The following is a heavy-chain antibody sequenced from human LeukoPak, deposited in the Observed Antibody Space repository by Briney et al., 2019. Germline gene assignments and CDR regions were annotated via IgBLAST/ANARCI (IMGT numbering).Heavy chain of an antibody. CDR3: ARGRVSSSTWYSTYYYYFYMDV. CDR1: GYSISSGYY. Sequence: SETLSLTCSVSGYSISSGYYWGWIRQPPGKGLQWIGSIYHSGSTYSSSSLKSRVTMSVDTSKNQFSLKLSAVTAADTAVYFCARGRVSSSTWYSTYYYYFYMDVWGKGTTVTVSS. J-gene: IGHJ6*03. V-gene: IGHV4-38-2*02. CDR2: IYHSGST. D-gene: IGHD1-1*01.